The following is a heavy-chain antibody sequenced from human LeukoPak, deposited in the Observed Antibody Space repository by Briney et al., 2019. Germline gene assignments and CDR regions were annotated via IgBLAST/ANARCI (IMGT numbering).Heavy chain of an antibody. CDR3: ARHGGYLALNWFDP. CDR1: GGSFSGYY. V-gene: IGHV4-34*01. J-gene: IGHJ5*02. CDR2: INHSGST. D-gene: IGHD6-13*01. Sequence: SETLSLTCAVYGGSFSGYYWSWIRQPPGKGLEWIGEINHSGSTNYNPSLKSRVTISVDTSKNQFSLKLSSVTAADTAVYYCARHGGYLALNWFDPWGHGTLVTVSS.